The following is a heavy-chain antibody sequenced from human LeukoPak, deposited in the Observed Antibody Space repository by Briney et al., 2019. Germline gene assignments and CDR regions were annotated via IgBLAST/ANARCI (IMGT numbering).Heavy chain of an antibody. CDR3: ARQELRYFDWLPFDY. Sequence: PGGSLRLSCAASGFTFSSYEMNWVRQASGKGLEWVSYISSSGSTIYYADSVKGRFTISRDNAKNSLYLQMNSLRAEDTAVYYCARQELRYFDWLPFDYWGQGTLVTVSS. CDR2: ISSSGSTI. CDR1: GFTFSSYE. D-gene: IGHD3-9*01. J-gene: IGHJ4*02. V-gene: IGHV3-48*03.